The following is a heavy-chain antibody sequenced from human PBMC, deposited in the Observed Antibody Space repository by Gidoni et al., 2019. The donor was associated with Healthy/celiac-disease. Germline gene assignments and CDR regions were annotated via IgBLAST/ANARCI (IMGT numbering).Heavy chain of an antibody. CDR3: ARQPTAAGLPSGYYGMDV. J-gene: IGHJ6*02. CDR1: GGSISSYY. V-gene: IGHV4-59*08. Sequence: QVQLQESGPGLVKPSETLSLTCTVSGGSISSYYWSWLRQPPGKGLEWIGYIYYSGSTNYNPSLKSRVTISVDTSKNQFSLKLSSVTAADTAVYYCARQPTAAGLPSGYYGMDVWGQGTTVTVSS. CDR2: IYYSGST. D-gene: IGHD6-13*01.